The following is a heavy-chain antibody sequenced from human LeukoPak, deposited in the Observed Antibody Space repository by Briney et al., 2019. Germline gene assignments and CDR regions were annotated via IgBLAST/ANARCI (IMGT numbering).Heavy chain of an antibody. Sequence: SGTPSLTCAVSGGSFSSTNWWSWVRQPPGEGLEWLGEVHHSGTTHYNPSLKSRVTMSVDKSKNQFSLILSSVTAADTAVYYCARVYCSTTSCFYFDYWGQGTLVTVSS. D-gene: IGHD2-2*01. CDR1: GGSFSSTNW. CDR3: ARVYCSTTSCFYFDY. J-gene: IGHJ4*02. CDR2: VHHSGTT. V-gene: IGHV4-4*02.